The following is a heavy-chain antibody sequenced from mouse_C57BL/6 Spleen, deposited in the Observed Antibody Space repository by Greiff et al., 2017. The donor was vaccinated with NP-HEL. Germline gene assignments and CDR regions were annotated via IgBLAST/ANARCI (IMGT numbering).Heavy chain of an antibody. Sequence: VQLQESGAELMKPGASVKLSCKATGYTFTGYWIEWVKQRPGHGLEWIGEILPGSGSTNYNEKFKGKATFTADTSSNTAYMQLSSLTTEDSAIYYCARFPHYYGSRYYAMDYWGQGTSVTVSS. CDR3: ARFPHYYGSRYYAMDY. J-gene: IGHJ4*01. CDR1: GYTFTGYW. V-gene: IGHV1-9*01. D-gene: IGHD1-1*01. CDR2: ILPGSGST.